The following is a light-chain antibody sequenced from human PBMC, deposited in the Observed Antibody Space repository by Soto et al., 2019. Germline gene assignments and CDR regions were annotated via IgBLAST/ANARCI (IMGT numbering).Light chain of an antibody. CDR1: QSVSSY. Sequence: EIVMTQSPATLSVSPGERATLSCRASQSVSSYLAWYQQKPGQAPRLLIYGASSRATGIPDRFSGSGSGTDFTLTISRLEPEDFAVYYCQQYGSSPFTFGGGTKVDNK. J-gene: IGKJ4*01. V-gene: IGKV3-20*01. CDR2: GAS. CDR3: QQYGSSPFT.